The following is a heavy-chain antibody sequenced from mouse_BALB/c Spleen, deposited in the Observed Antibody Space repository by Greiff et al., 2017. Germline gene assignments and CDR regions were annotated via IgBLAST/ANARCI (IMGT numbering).Heavy chain of an antibody. V-gene: IGHV1-14*01. Sequence: VQLQQSGPELVKPGASVKMSCKASGYTFTSYVMHWVKQKPGQGLEWIGYINPYNDGTKYNEKFKGKATLTSDKSSSTAYMELSSLTSEDSAVYYCARRVYYGSSYNYAMDDWGQGTSVTVSS. D-gene: IGHD1-1*01. CDR2: INPYNDGT. J-gene: IGHJ4*01. CDR3: ARRVYYGSSYNYAMDD. CDR1: GYTFTSYV.